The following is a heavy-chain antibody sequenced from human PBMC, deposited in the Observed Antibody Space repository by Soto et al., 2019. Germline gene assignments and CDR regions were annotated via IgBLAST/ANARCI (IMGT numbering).Heavy chain of an antibody. Sequence: PGGSLRLSCAASGFTFRSYSMNWFRQAPGKGLEWVSSISSSSSYIYYADSVKGRFTISRDNAKNSLYLQMNSLRAEATAVYYWARPGDYDFWSGYLWGQGTQVTVAS. J-gene: IGHJ4*02. CDR3: ARPGDYDFWSGYL. V-gene: IGHV3-21*01. CDR1: GFTFRSYS. D-gene: IGHD3-3*01. CDR2: ISSSSSYI.